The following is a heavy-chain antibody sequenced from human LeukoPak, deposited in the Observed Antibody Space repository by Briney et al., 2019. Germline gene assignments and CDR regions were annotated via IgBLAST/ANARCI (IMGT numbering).Heavy chain of an antibody. D-gene: IGHD5-18*01. CDR2: ISGSGGST. CDR3: AKRGYNYDYDY. J-gene: IGHJ4*02. CDR1: GFTFSIYA. Sequence: PGGSLRLSCAASGFTFSIYAMSWVRQTPGKGLEWVSSISGSGGSTYYAGSVKGRFTISRDNSKNTLYLQMNSLRAEDTAVYYCAKRGYNYDYDYWGQGTLVTVSS. V-gene: IGHV3-23*01.